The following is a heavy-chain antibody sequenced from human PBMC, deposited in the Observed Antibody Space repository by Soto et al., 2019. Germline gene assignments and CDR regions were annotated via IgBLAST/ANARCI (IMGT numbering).Heavy chain of an antibody. CDR2: ISGSGGST. Sequence: GGSLRLSCAASGFTFSSYAMSWVRQAPGKGLEGVSAISGSGGSTYYADSVKGRFTISRDNSKNTLYLQMNSLRAEDTAVYYCAKAPTDDWVGDYWGQGTLVTVSS. CDR1: GFTFSSYA. V-gene: IGHV3-23*01. J-gene: IGHJ4*02. D-gene: IGHD3-9*01. CDR3: AKAPTDDWVGDY.